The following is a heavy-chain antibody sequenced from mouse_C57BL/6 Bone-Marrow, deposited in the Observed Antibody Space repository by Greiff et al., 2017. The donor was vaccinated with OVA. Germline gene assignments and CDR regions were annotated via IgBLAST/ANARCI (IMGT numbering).Heavy chain of an antibody. D-gene: IGHD1-1*01. V-gene: IGHV1-4*01. CDR2: INPSSGYT. J-gene: IGHJ2*01. CDR3: ARCPLISFGSSPYYFDY. Sequence: QVQLQQSGAELAIPGASVKMSCKASGYTFTSYTMHWVKQRPGQGLEWIGYINPSSGYTKYNQKFKDKATLTADKSSSTAYMQLSSLTSEDSAVYYCARCPLISFGSSPYYFDYWGQGTTLTVSS. CDR1: GYTFTSYT.